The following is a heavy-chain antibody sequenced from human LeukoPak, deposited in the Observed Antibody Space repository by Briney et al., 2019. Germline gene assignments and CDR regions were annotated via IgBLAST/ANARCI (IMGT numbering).Heavy chain of an antibody. CDR2: ISSDGSTI. D-gene: IGHD6-19*01. Sequence: GGSLRLSCAASGFTFSNYEMNWVRQAPGKGLEWISYISSDGSTIYYADSVKGRFTISRDNAKNSLYLQMNSLRAEDTAVYYCAKDIRGIAVAGTTDYWGQGTLVTVSS. CDR3: AKDIRGIAVAGTTDY. V-gene: IGHV3-48*03. CDR1: GFTFSNYE. J-gene: IGHJ4*02.